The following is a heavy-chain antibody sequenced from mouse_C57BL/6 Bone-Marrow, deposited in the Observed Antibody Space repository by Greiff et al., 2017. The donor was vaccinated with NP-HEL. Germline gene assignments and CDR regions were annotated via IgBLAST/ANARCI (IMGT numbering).Heavy chain of an antibody. J-gene: IGHJ4*01. CDR1: VYTFTDYY. CDR3: ARRGYY. Sequence: EVQLQQSGPELVKPFSPVQLSSKASVYTFTDYYINWVKQSHGKSLEWIGDINPNNGGTSYNQQFKGKATLTVDKSSSTAYMELRSLTTEDSAVYFCARRGYYWGQGTSVTVSS. CDR2: INPNNGGT. V-gene: IGHV1-26*01.